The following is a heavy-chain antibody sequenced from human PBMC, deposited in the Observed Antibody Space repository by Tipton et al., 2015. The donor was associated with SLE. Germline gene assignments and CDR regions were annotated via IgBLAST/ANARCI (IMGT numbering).Heavy chain of an antibody. J-gene: IGHJ6*03. CDR3: AREPRGEDYMDL. CDR1: GFTFRNYN. V-gene: IGHV3-11*04. CDR2: ISDSGSSI. D-gene: IGHD3-10*01. Sequence: GSLRLSCDASGFTFRNYNMRWIRQAPGKGLEWVAFISDSGSSIYYADSVKGRFTISRDNAKNSFYLQMDSLRGDDTAVYYCAREPRGEDYMDLWGKGTTVTVSS.